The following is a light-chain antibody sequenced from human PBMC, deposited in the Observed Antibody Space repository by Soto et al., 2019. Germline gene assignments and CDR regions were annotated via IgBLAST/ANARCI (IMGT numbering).Light chain of an antibody. CDR3: SSYTSSSTWV. CDR2: EVS. Sequence: QSALTQPASVSGSPGQSITISCTGTSSDVGAYNSVSWYQQHPGKVPKLMIYEVSNRPSGISNRFSGSKSGNTASLTVSGLQAEDEADYYCSSYTSSSTWVFGGGTKVTVL. J-gene: IGLJ3*02. V-gene: IGLV2-14*01. CDR1: SSDVGAYNS.